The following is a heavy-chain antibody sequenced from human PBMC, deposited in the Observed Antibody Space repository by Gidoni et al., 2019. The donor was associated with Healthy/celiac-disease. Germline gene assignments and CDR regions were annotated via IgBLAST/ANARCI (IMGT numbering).Heavy chain of an antibody. CDR1: GFTFSSYS. J-gene: IGHJ4*02. CDR2: ISSSSSYI. D-gene: IGHD6-19*01. CDR3: ARTSGIAVAGTPEFDY. V-gene: IGHV3-21*01. Sequence: EVQLVESGGGLVKPGGSLRLSCAASGFTFSSYSMNWVRPAPGKGLEWVSSISSSSSYIYYADSVKGRFTISRDNAKNSLYLQMNSLSAEDTAVYYCARTSGIAVAGTPEFDYWGQGTLVTVSS.